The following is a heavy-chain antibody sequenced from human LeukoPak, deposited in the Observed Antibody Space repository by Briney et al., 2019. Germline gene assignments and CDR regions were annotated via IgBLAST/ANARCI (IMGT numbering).Heavy chain of an antibody. J-gene: IGHJ3*02. V-gene: IGHV3-30-3*01. CDR3: ARAPMSYDSSGFGGAFDI. CDR2: ISYDGTNK. D-gene: IGHD3-22*01. CDR1: GFTFSNYA. Sequence: GGSLRLSCAASGFTFSNYAMHWVRQAPGKGLEWVAVISYDGTNKYYADSVKGRFTISRDNSKNTMYLQMNSLRAEDTAMYYCARAPMSYDSSGFGGAFDIWGQGTMVTASS.